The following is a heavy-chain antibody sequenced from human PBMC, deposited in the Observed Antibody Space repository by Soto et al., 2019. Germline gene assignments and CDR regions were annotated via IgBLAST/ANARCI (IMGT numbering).Heavy chain of an antibody. Sequence: QVQLVQSGAEVKKPEASVKVPCKASGYTFSSYGISWVRQAPGQGLEWMGWISAYNGNTNYAQKFQGRVTMTTDTSTSTAYMELRSLRSDDTAVYYCARHGAFYYNTSGWTGFDYWGQGTLVTVSS. CDR1: GYTFSSYG. CDR3: ARHGAFYYNTSGWTGFDY. CDR2: ISAYNGNT. V-gene: IGHV1-18*01. D-gene: IGHD3-22*01. J-gene: IGHJ4*02.